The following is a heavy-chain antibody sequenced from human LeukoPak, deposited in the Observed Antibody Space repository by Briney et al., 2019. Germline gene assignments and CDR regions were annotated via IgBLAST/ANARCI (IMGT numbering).Heavy chain of an antibody. Sequence: GGSLRLSCAASGFTFSSYHINWVRQAPGKGLEWVSSISSNSEYIYYADSVKGRFTISRDNSKNTLYLQMNSLRAEDTAVYYCAKDLAFIDYYFDYWGQGTLVTVSS. CDR1: GFTFSSYH. V-gene: IGHV3-21*01. CDR2: ISSNSEYI. J-gene: IGHJ4*02. D-gene: IGHD3-16*02. CDR3: AKDLAFIDYYFDY.